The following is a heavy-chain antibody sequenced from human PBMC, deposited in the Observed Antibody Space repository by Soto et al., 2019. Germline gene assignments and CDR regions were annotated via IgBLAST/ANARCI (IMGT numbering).Heavy chain of an antibody. D-gene: IGHD4-4*01. CDR2: ISAYNGNT. Sequence: ASVKVSCKASGYTFTSYGISWVRQAPGQGLEWMGWISAYNGNTNYAQKLQGRVNMTTDTSTSTAYMELRSRRSDDTAMYYCPRLGVRSNLAFPHHYYYSMDVWGQGTTETLS. J-gene: IGHJ6*02. CDR1: GYTFTSYG. CDR3: PRLGVRSNLAFPHHYYYSMDV. V-gene: IGHV1-18*04.